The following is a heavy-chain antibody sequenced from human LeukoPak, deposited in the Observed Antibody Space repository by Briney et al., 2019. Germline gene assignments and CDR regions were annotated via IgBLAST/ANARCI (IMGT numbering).Heavy chain of an antibody. CDR3: ARAGAQQVAGTVFDY. CDR1: GYTFTSYG. J-gene: IGHJ4*02. D-gene: IGHD6-19*01. Sequence: ASVKVSCKASGYTFTSYGISWVRQAPGQGLEWMGWISAYNGNTNYAQKLQGRVTMTTDTSTSTAYMELRSLRSDDTAMYYCARAGAQQVAGTVFDYWGQGTLVTVSS. CDR2: ISAYNGNT. V-gene: IGHV1-18*01.